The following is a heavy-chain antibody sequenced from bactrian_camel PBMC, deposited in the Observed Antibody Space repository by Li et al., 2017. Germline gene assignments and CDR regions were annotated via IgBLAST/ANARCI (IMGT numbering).Heavy chain of an antibody. J-gene: IGHJ6*01. V-gene: IGHV3S1*01. CDR2: INGAGDATT. Sequence: HVQLVESGGGSVQPGGSLRLSCVASGFSFSDYWIYWVRLAPGKGLQGVQRINGAGDATTGSADSVKGRFTISRDNAKNTVYLEMNSLKPEDTGVYYCVRPLTYALTSIFAYWGQGTQVTVS. CDR3: VRPLTYALTSIFAY. CDR1: GFSFSDYW. D-gene: IGHD3*01.